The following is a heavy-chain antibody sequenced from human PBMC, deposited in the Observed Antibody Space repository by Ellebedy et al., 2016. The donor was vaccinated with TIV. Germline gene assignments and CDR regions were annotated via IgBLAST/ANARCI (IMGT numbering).Heavy chain of an antibody. J-gene: IGHJ4*02. CDR1: GYSFTSYG. Sequence: AASVKVSCKASGYSFTSYGISWVRQAPGQGLEWMGWISTYNGKTNYAQKFQGRVTMTTDTSTSTAYMELRSLRSDDTAVYYCARDYNPRSGGDVTFDYWGQGILVTVSS. CDR3: ARDYNPRSGGDVTFDY. D-gene: IGHD3-10*01. CDR2: ISTYNGKT. V-gene: IGHV1-18*01.